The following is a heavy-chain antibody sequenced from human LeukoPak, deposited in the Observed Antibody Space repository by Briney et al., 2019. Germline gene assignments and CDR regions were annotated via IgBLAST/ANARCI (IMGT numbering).Heavy chain of an antibody. CDR1: GYSFTSYW. CDR2: IYHGDSDT. Sequence: GESLKISCKGSGYSFTSYWIGWVRQMPGKGLEWMGIIYHGDSDTRYSPSFQGQVTISADKSISTAYLQWSSLKASDTAMYYCARRSDSNYAPLDYWGQGTLVTVSS. CDR3: ARRSDSNYAPLDY. V-gene: IGHV5-51*01. D-gene: IGHD4-11*01. J-gene: IGHJ4*02.